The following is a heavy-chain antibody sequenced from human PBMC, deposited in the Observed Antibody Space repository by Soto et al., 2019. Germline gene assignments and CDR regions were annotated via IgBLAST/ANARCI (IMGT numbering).Heavy chain of an antibody. CDR2: ISGSGGST. V-gene: IGHV3-23*01. CDR1: GFTFSSYA. Sequence: GFLRLSCAASGFTFSSYAMSWVRQAPGKGLEWVSAISGSGGSTYYADSVKGRFTISRDNSKNTLYLQMNSLRAEDTAVYYCAKSADIVLMVYYTGFDYWGQGTLVTVSS. J-gene: IGHJ4*02. D-gene: IGHD2-8*01. CDR3: AKSADIVLMVYYTGFDY.